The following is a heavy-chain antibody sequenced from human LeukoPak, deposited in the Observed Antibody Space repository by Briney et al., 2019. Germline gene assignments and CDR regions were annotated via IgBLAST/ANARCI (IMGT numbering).Heavy chain of an antibody. CDR1: GFTFSSYG. J-gene: IGHJ4*02. CDR3: AKDMDYDSSGYPNDY. CDR2: VSGSGGST. Sequence: GGSLRLSCAASGFTFSSYGMSWVRQAPGKGLEWVSAVSGSGGSTYYADSVKGRFTISRDNSKNTLYLQMNSLRAEDTAVHYCAKDMDYDSSGYPNDYWGQGTLVTVSS. V-gene: IGHV3-23*01. D-gene: IGHD3-22*01.